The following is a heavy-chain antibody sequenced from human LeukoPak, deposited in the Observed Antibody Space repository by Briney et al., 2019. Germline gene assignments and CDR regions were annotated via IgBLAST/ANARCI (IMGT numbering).Heavy chain of an antibody. CDR1: GFTFRSYE. J-gene: IGHJ5*02. Sequence: GGSLRLSCAASGFTFRSYEMNWVRQAPGRGLEWVSYISSSGTTVYHADSVKGRFTISRDNAKNSLYLQMNSLRAEDTAVYYCARSIIHWFDPWGQGTLVTVSS. V-gene: IGHV3-48*03. CDR2: ISSSGTTV. CDR3: ARSIIHWFDP.